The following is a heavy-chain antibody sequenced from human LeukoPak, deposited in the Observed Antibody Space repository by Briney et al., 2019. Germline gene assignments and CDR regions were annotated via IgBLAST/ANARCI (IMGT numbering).Heavy chain of an antibody. Sequence: GGSLRLSCSASGFTLSSYWMHWVRQAPGKGLVWVSRINTDGSSTNYADSVKGRFTVSRDNAKNTLYLQMNSLRAEDTAVYYCARGLNWKYGWFDPWGQGTLVTVSS. D-gene: IGHD1-7*01. CDR1: GFTLSSYW. V-gene: IGHV3-74*01. CDR2: INTDGSST. J-gene: IGHJ5*02. CDR3: ARGLNWKYGWFDP.